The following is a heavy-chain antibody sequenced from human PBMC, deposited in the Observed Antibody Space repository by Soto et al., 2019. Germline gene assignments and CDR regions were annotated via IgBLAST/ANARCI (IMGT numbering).Heavy chain of an antibody. CDR3: ARVRGGDLKAFDF. J-gene: IGHJ3*01. CDR1: GFTFSTYS. Sequence: EVQLVESGGGLVKPGGSLRLSCAASGFTFSTYSMNWVRQAPGKGLEWVSSISSSSSYIYYADPVKGRFTISRGNAKNSLYLQINSLRAEDTAVYYCARVRGGDLKAFDFWGQGTMVTVSS. CDR2: ISSSSSYI. V-gene: IGHV3-21*01. D-gene: IGHD3-10*01.